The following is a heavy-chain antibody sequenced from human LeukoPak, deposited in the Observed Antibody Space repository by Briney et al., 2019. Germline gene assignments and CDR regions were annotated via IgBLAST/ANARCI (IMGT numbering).Heavy chain of an antibody. D-gene: IGHD3-10*01. J-gene: IGHJ5*02. V-gene: IGHV4-31*03. CDR1: GGSISSGGYY. CDR3: ARQYASGSLNWFDP. Sequence: SQTLSLTCTVSGGSISSGGYYWSWIRQHTGKGLEWIAYIHHSGITHYNPSLKSRVTISVDTSKNLFSLRLSSVTAADTAVYYCARQYASGSLNWFDPWGQGTLVTVSS. CDR2: IHHSGIT.